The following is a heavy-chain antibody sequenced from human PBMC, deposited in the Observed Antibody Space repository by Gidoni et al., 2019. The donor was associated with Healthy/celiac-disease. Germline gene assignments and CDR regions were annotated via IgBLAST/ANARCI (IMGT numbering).Heavy chain of an antibody. V-gene: IGHV4-4*07. CDR2: IYTSGST. CDR3: ASDKPARPGAFDY. CDR1: GGSISSYY. J-gene: IGHJ4*02. D-gene: IGHD6-6*01. Sequence: QVQLQESGPGLVKPSETLSLTCTVSGGSISSYYWSWIRQPAGKGLEWIGRIYTSGSTTYNPALKSRVTMSLDTSKNQFSMKLSYVTAADTAVYYCASDKPARPGAFDYWGQGTLVTVSS.